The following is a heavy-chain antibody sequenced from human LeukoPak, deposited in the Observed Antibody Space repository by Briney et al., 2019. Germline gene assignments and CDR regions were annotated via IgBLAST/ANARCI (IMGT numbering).Heavy chain of an antibody. V-gene: IGHV3-33*01. Sequence: GGSLRLSCAASGFTFSSYGMHWVRQAPGKGLEWVAVIWYDGSNKYYADSVKGRFTISRDNSKNTLYLQMNSLRAEDTAVYYCARDRSSGGSSYLDYWGQRTLGTVSS. J-gene: IGHJ4*02. CDR1: GFTFSSYG. CDR3: ARDRSSGGSSYLDY. D-gene: IGHD2-15*01. CDR2: IWYDGSNK.